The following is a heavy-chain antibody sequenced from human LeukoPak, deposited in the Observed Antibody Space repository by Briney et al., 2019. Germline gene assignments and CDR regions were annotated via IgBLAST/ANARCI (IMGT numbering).Heavy chain of an antibody. CDR3: ARDFGGVVDYFDY. J-gene: IGHJ4*02. CDR1: GYTFTSYY. CDR2: INPSGGST. V-gene: IGHV1-46*01. Sequence: ASVTVSCTASGYTFTSYYMHWVRQAPGQGLEWMGIINPSGGSTSYAQKFQGRVTMTRDTSTSTVYMELSSLRSEDTAVYYCARDFGGVVDYFDYWGQGTLVTVSS. D-gene: IGHD3-3*01.